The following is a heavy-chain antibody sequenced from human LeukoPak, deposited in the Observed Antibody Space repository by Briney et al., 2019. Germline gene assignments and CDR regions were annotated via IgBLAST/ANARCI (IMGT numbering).Heavy chain of an antibody. V-gene: IGHV4-34*01. D-gene: IGHD3-9*01. CDR3: ARGPTTHYNFLTGYYYFDY. J-gene: IGHJ4*02. Sequence: SETLSLTCAVYGGSFSGYYWTWIRQPPGKGLEWIGEINHSGSTNYNPSLKSRVTISIDTSKNHFSLRLSSVTAADPAVYYCARGPTTHYNFLTGYYYFDYWGQGTLVTVSS. CDR2: INHSGST. CDR1: GGSFSGYY.